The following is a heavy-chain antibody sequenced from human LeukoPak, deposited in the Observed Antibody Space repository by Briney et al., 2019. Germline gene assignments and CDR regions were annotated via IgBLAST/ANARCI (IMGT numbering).Heavy chain of an antibody. D-gene: IGHD3-22*01. CDR1: GFTFSSYW. Sequence: GGSLRLSCAASGFTFSSYWMHWVRQAPGKGLVWVSRINSDGSSTSYADSVKGRFTISRGNAKNTLYLQMNSLRAEDTAVYYCAREDYYDSSGQLFDPWGQGTLVTVSS. CDR2: INSDGSST. V-gene: IGHV3-74*01. CDR3: AREDYYDSSGQLFDP. J-gene: IGHJ5*02.